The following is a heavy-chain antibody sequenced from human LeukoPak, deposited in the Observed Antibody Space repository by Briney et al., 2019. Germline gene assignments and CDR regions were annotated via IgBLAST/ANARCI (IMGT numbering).Heavy chain of an antibody. CDR3: ARGPSGYHNI. D-gene: IGHD5-12*01. CDR2: IYSGGST. Sequence: GGSLRLSCAVSEFSVGSNYMSWVRQAPGKWLEWVSLIYSGGSTNYADSVKGRFTISRDSSKNTLYLQMNSLRAEDTAVYYCARGPSGYHNIGGQGTLVTVSS. J-gene: IGHJ4*02. V-gene: IGHV3-66*01. CDR1: EFSVGSNY.